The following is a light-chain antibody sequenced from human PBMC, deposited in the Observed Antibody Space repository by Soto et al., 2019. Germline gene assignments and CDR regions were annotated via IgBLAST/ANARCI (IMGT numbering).Light chain of an antibody. CDR3: QSYDSSLSGYV. CDR1: SSNIGAGYD. J-gene: IGLJ1*01. Sequence: QSVLTQPPSVSGAPGQRVTISCTGRSSNIGAGYDVHWYQQLPGAAPKLLIYDNTNRPSGIPDRFSGSKSGTSASLAITGLQAEDEADYYCQSYDSSLSGYVFGSGTMLTV. V-gene: IGLV1-40*01. CDR2: DNT.